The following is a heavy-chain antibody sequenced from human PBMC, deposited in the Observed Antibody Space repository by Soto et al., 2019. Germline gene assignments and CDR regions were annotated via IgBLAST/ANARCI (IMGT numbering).Heavy chain of an antibody. CDR1: GFSLSTSGVG. CDR2: IYWDDSK. Sequence: QITLKESGPTLVRPTQTLTLTCAFSGFSLSTSGVGVGWIRQPPGKALEWLAVIYWDDSKHYSPSLRSRLTITKDTSKNQVVLTMTNMDPMDTGTYYCAHKGPEDWPLDYWVQGTLVTVS. D-gene: IGHD3-9*01. CDR3: AHKGPEDWPLDY. V-gene: IGHV2-5*02. J-gene: IGHJ4*02.